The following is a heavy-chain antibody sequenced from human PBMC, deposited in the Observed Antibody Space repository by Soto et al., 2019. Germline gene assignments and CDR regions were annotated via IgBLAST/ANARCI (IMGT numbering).Heavy chain of an antibody. D-gene: IGHD2-21*02. CDR2: ISGRGGST. Sequence: EVQLLESGGGLVQPGGSLRLSCAASGFTFSSYAMSWVRQAPGKGLEWVSTISGRGGSTYYADSVKGRFTISRDNSKNTLYLQMNSLRADETAVYYCATMTAFDYWGQGTLVTVSS. CDR1: GFTFSSYA. J-gene: IGHJ4*02. V-gene: IGHV3-23*01. CDR3: ATMTAFDY.